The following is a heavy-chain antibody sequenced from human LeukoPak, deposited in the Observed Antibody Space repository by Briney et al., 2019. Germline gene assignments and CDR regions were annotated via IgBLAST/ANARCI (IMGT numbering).Heavy chain of an antibody. Sequence: GGSLRLSCAVSEFTVSNNYMSWVRQAPGKGPEWVSLIYSGGATYYAGSVRGRFTISRDNSKNTLYLQMNSLRVEDTAVYYCARDPRWYDPWGQGALVTVSS. CDR2: IYSGGAT. CDR3: ARDPRWYDP. J-gene: IGHJ5*02. CDR1: EFTVSNNY. V-gene: IGHV3-53*01.